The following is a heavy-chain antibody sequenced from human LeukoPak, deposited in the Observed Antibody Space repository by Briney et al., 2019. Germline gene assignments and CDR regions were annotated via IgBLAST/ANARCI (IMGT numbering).Heavy chain of an antibody. CDR1: RFSFRSFD. CDR3: ARAYGGDSELDY. V-gene: IGHV3-30*03. CDR2: SSYDGSNT. J-gene: IGHJ4*02. D-gene: IGHD4-23*01. Sequence: GGSLRLSCAASRFSFRSFDMHWVRQAPGKGLEWLALSSYDGSNTYYTDSVKGRFTISRDNSKNTLYLQMNSLRSDDTAVYYCARAYGGDSELDYWGQGTLVTVSS.